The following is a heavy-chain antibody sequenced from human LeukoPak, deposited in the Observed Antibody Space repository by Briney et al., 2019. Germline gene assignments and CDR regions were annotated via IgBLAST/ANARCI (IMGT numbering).Heavy chain of an antibody. CDR2: ISAYNGNT. V-gene: IGHV1-18*04. Sequence: GASVKVSCKASGYTFTSYGISWVRQAPGQGLEWMGWISAYNGNTNYAQKLQGRVTMTTDTSTRTANMELRSLRSDDTAVYYCARPLSWFGELLFGGGYYFDYWGQGTLVTVSS. D-gene: IGHD3-10*01. CDR3: ARPLSWFGELLFGGGYYFDY. CDR1: GYTFTSYG. J-gene: IGHJ4*02.